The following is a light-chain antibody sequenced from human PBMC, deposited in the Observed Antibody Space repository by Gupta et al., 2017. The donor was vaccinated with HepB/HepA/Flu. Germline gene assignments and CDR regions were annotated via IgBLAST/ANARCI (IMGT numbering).Light chain of an antibody. CDR2: RNY. CDR1: SSNVGRSF. CDR3: AAWDNSLRHVV. J-gene: IGLJ2*01. V-gene: IGLV1-47*01. Sequence: QSVLTQSPSASGTPGQRVTISCSGSSSNVGRSFVYWYQQFPGAAPELLIYRNYQRPSGVPDRFSASKSGSSDSLAISGLRSEDDAHYYCAAWDNSLRHVVFGGGTKLTVL.